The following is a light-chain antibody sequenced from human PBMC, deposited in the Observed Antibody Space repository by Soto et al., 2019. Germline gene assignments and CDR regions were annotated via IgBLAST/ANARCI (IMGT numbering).Light chain of an antibody. CDR3: QQYASSPIS. CDR1: QSVSSNL. V-gene: IGKV3-20*01. J-gene: IGKJ4*02. CDR2: GAS. Sequence: EIVLTQSPGTLSLASGERATLSCRASQSVSSNLVAWYQQKPGQAPMLLISGASRRATGIPDRFSGSGSGTDFTLSISRLEPEDYAVYHCQQYASSPISCGGGTNVEAK.